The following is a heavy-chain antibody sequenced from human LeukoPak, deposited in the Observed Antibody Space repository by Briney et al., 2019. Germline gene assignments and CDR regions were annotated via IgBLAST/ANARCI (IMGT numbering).Heavy chain of an antibody. Sequence: SETLSLTCTVSGGSISSSSYYWGWIRQPPGKGLEWIGSIYYSGSTYYNPSLKSRVTISVDTSKNQFSLKLSSVTAADTAVCYCARHSMGYSSGWGLYFDYWGQGTLVTVSS. CDR2: IYYSGST. V-gene: IGHV4-39*01. CDR3: ARHSMGYSSGWGLYFDY. CDR1: GGSISSSSYY. D-gene: IGHD6-19*01. J-gene: IGHJ4*02.